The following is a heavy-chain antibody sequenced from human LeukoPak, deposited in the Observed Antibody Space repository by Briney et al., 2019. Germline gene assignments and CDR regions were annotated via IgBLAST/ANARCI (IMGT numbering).Heavy chain of an antibody. V-gene: IGHV1-69*13. CDR2: IIPIFGSA. CDR1: GGTSSSYA. J-gene: IGHJ2*01. Sequence: SVKVPCKASGGTSSSYAISWVRQAPGQGLEWMGGIIPIFGSANYAQNFQGRVTITADESTSTAYMELSSLRSEDTAVYYCAIHPYDYWYFDLWGRGTLVTVSS. CDR3: AIHPYDYWYFDL. D-gene: IGHD5-12*01.